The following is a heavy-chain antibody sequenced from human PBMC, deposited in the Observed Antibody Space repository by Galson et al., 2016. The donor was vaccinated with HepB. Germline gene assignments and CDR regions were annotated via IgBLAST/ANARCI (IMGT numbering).Heavy chain of an antibody. D-gene: IGHD2-15*01. CDR2: ISSSGRNM. CDR3: ARPDCSGGGSYLDY. CDR1: GFTFNIYE. J-gene: IGHJ4*02. Sequence: SLRLSCAASGFTFNIYEMNWVRQAPGKGLEWVSYISSSGRNMYYADSVEGRFTISRDNAKNSLYLQMNSLRAEATAVYYCARPDCSGGGSYLDYWGQGTLVTVAS. V-gene: IGHV3-48*03.